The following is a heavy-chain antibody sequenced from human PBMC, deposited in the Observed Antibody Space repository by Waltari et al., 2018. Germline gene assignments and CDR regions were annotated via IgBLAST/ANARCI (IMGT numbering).Heavy chain of an antibody. CDR1: GYSISSGYY. Sequence: QVQLQESDPGLVKPSETLSLTCAVSGYSISSGYYWGWIRPPPGKGLEWIGSIYHSGSTYYNPSLKSRVTISVDTSKNQFSLKLSSVTAADTAVYYCARAEEDRTEGYSGYELDYWGQGTLVTVSS. V-gene: IGHV4-38-2*01. CDR2: IYHSGST. CDR3: ARAEEDRTEGYSGYELDY. J-gene: IGHJ4*02. D-gene: IGHD5-12*01.